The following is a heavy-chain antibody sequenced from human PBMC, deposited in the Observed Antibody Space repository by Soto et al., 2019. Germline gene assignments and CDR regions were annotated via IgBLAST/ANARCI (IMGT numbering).Heavy chain of an antibody. J-gene: IGHJ6*02. CDR3: ARDRPLGVVIASYGMDV. Sequence: QVQLVESGGGVVQPGRSLRLSCAASGFTFSSYAMHWVRQAPGKGLEWVAVISYDGSNKYYADSVKGRFTISRDNSKNTLYLQMNSLRAEDTAVYYCARDRPLGVVIASYGMDVWGQGTTVTVSS. D-gene: IGHD3-3*01. V-gene: IGHV3-30-3*01. CDR1: GFTFSSYA. CDR2: ISYDGSNK.